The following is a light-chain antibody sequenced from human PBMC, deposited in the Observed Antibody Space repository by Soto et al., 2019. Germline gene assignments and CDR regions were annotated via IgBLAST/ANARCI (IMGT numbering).Light chain of an antibody. CDR1: QSVRSSY. CDR3: QQYNTYSSLT. CDR2: GAS. V-gene: IGKV3-20*01. Sequence: EIVLTQSPATLSLSPGERATLSCRASQSVRSSYLAWYQQKPGQAPRLLIYGASSRATGIPDRFSGSGYGTEFTLTISSLQPDDFATYYCQQYNTYSSLTFGGGTKV. J-gene: IGKJ4*01.